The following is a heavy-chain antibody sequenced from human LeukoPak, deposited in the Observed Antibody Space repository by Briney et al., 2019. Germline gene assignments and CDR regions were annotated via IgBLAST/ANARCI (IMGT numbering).Heavy chain of an antibody. J-gene: IGHJ6*02. CDR3: ARGYYDSSGYYVGYYYYGMDV. CDR1: GFTFSSYA. D-gene: IGHD3-22*01. Sequence: GGSLRLSCAASGFTFSSYALHWVRQAPGKGLEYVSAISSNGGSTYYANSVKGRFTISRDNSKNTLYLQMGSLRAEDMAVYYCARGYYDSSGYYVGYYYYGMDVWGQGTTVNVSS. V-gene: IGHV3-64*01. CDR2: ISSNGGST.